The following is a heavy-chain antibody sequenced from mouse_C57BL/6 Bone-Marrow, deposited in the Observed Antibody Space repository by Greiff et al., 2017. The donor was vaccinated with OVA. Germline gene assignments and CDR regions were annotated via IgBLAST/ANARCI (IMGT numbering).Heavy chain of an antibody. D-gene: IGHD1-1*01. J-gene: IGHJ2*01. CDR1: GFTFSDAW. CDR3: TRNYGSSYDY. Sequence: EVQRVESGGGLVQPGGSMKLSCAASGFTFSDAWMDWVRQSPEKGLEWVAEIRNKANNHETYYAVSVKGRFTISRDDTKSSVYLQMNSLRAEDTGMYYCTRNYGSSYDYWGQGTTLTVAS. V-gene: IGHV6-6*01. CDR2: IRNKANNHET.